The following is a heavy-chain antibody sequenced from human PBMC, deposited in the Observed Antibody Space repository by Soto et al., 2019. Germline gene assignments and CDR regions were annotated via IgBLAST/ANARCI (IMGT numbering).Heavy chain of an antibody. CDR3: VTRPLWAGAP. CDR1: GFTFSSNE. V-gene: IGHV3-53*01. CDR2: IYSSGST. J-gene: IGHJ3*01. D-gene: IGHD3-16*01. Sequence: EVQLVESGGGLIQPGGSLRLSCAASGFTFSSNEMNWVRQAPRKGLERVSLIYSSGSTSYADSVKGRFTMSGDNSKNTLYLEMSSLRAEDTDVYYCVTRPLWAGAPWGKAKMVSVSS.